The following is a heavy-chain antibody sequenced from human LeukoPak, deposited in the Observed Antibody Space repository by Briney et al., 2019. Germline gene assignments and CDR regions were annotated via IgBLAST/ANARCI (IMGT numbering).Heavy chain of an antibody. V-gene: IGHV3-33*08. Sequence: PGGSLRLSCAASGFTFSSYWMSWVRQAPGKGLEWVAVIWYDGSIKYYADSVKGRLTISRDNSQNTLYLQMNSLRAEDTAVYYCARRNLDAFDIWGQGTMVTVSS. CDR3: ARRNLDAFDI. D-gene: IGHD1-14*01. CDR1: GFTFSSYW. CDR2: IWYDGSIK. J-gene: IGHJ3*02.